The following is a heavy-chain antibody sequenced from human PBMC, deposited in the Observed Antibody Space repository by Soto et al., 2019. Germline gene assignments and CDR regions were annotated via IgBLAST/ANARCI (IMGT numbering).Heavy chain of an antibody. V-gene: IGHV2-5*02. Sequence: GSGPTLVNPTQTLTLTCTFSGFYLSTSGVGVGWIRQPPGKALEWLALIYWDDDKRYSPSLRSRLTITKDISKHQVVLTMTNMDPVDTATYYCAHLNSGRYYFDYWGQGTLVTVSS. CDR1: GFYLSTSGVG. CDR3: AHLNSGRYYFDY. J-gene: IGHJ4*02. D-gene: IGHD1-26*01. CDR2: IYWDDDK.